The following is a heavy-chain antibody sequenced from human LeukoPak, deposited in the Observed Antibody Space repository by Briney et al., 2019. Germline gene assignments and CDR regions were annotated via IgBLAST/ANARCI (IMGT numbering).Heavy chain of an antibody. CDR3: AKDRAYGSGPMGY. CDR2: ISYDGSNK. J-gene: IGHJ4*02. V-gene: IGHV3-30*18. D-gene: IGHD3-10*01. Sequence: GGSLGLSCAASGFTFSNFWMHCVRQAPGKGLEWVAVISYDGSNKYYADSVKGRFTISRDNSKNTLYLQMNSLRAEDTAVYYCAKDRAYGSGPMGYWGQGTLVTVSS. CDR1: GFTFSNFW.